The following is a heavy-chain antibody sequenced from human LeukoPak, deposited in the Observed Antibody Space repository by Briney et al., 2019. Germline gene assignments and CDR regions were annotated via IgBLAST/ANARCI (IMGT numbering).Heavy chain of an antibody. Sequence: LAGGSLRLSCAASGFTFSSYAMSWVRQAPGKGLEWVSAISGSGGSTYYADSVKGRFTISRDNAKNSLYLEMNSLRAEDTAVYYCAREVVGMDYWGQGTLVTVSS. CDR2: ISGSGGST. CDR1: GFTFSSYA. D-gene: IGHD7-27*01. V-gene: IGHV3-23*01. J-gene: IGHJ4*02. CDR3: AREVVGMDY.